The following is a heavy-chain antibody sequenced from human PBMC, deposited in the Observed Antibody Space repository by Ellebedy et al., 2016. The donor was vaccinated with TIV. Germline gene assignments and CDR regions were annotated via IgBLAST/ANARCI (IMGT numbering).Heavy chain of an antibody. V-gene: IGHV4-59*08. J-gene: IGHJ4*02. Sequence: SETLSLTCNVSGDSISGVFWSWIRQPPGKGLEWIGSMFHNVATNYNPSLKSRVAMSLDPSKNQFSLRPSSVTAADTAVYYCARHVGWELPYFDYWGQGTLVTVSS. CDR1: GDSISGVF. CDR3: ARHVGWELPYFDY. CDR2: MFHNVAT. D-gene: IGHD1-26*01.